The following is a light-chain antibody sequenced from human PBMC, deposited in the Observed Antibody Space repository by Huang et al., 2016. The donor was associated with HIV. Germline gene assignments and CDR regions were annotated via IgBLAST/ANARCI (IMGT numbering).Light chain of an antibody. CDR3: QQLKTYPIT. CDR2: AAS. J-gene: IGKJ3*01. CDR1: QGSGRY. V-gene: IGKV1-9*01. Sequence: IQLTQSPSSLSASVGDRVTITCRASQGSGRYFVWYQQKPGKAPKLLIYAASTLQSGVPSRFSGSGSGTDFTLTISSLQPEDFATYYCQQLKTYPITFGPGTQVDIK.